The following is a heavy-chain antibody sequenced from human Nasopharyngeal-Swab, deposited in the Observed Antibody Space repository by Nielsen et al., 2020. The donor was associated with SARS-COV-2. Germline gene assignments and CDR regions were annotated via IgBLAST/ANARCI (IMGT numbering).Heavy chain of an antibody. CDR1: GFTVSSNY. CDR3: ARVGSYGYFDY. V-gene: IGHV3-53*01. CDR2: IYSGGST. J-gene: IGHJ4*02. Sequence: GESLKISCAASGFTVSSNYMSWVRQAPGKGPEWASVIYSGGSTYYADSVKGRFTISRDNSKNTLYLQMNSLRAEDTAVYYCARVGSYGYFDYWGQGTLVTVSS. D-gene: IGHD1-26*01.